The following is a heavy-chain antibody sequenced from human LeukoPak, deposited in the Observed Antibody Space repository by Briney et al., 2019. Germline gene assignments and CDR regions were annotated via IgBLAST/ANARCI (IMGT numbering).Heavy chain of an antibody. CDR1: GFTFSDYY. D-gene: IGHD5-18*01. CDR2: ISTSGTSV. CDR3: ARDYNYGSLGQGAYYFDY. Sequence: PGGSLRLSCAASGFTFSDYYMSWIRQAPGKGLEWVSYISTSGTSVYYADSVKGRLTISRDNAKNSLYLQVNSLRAEDTAVYYCARDYNYGSLGQGAYYFDYWGQGTLVTVSS. J-gene: IGHJ4*02. V-gene: IGHV3-11*01.